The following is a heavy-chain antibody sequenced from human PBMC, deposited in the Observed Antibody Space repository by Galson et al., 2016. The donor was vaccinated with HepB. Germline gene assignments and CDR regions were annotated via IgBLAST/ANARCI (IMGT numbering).Heavy chain of an antibody. Sequence: SLRLSCAASGFAFSGSAMHWVRQAPGKGLEWVAAISYHGSDKYYADSVKGRVTISRDNSNNTLYLQMTSLSPEDTAVYYCVPHLTETPDYFHFWGQGTLVTVSS. D-gene: IGHD1-20*01. CDR3: VPHLTETPDYFHF. V-gene: IGHV3-30-3*01. CDR2: ISYHGSDK. J-gene: IGHJ4*02. CDR1: GFAFSGSA.